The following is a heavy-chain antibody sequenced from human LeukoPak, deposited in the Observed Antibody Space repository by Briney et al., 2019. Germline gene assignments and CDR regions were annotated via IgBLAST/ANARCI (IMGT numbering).Heavy chain of an antibody. CDR3: ARGFREFDP. CDR1: GGSLSGYY. D-gene: IGHD5-24*01. Sequence: PSETLSLTCAVYGGSLSGYYWSWIRQPPGKGLEWIGEINHSGSTNCNPSLKSRVTISLDTSKNQFSLNLSSVTAADTAVYYCARGFREFDPWGQGTLVTVSS. J-gene: IGHJ5*02. CDR2: INHSGST. V-gene: IGHV4-34*01.